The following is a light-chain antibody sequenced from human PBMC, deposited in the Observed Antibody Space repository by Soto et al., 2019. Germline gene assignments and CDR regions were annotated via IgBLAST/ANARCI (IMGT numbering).Light chain of an antibody. J-gene: IGKJ1*01. Sequence: EIVMTQSPATLSVSPGERATLSFSSSQSVRSTYLAWYQQKPGQAPRLLIYGASSRATGIPDRFSGSGSGTEFTLTISSLQSEDFAVYYCQQHSKWPRTFGQGTKVDIK. V-gene: IGKV3D-15*01. CDR3: QQHSKWPRT. CDR2: GAS. CDR1: QSVRSTY.